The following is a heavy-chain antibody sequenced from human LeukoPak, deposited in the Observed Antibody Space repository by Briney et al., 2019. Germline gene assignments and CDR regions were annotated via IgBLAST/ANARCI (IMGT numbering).Heavy chain of an antibody. CDR3: ARESFRITGTTRTGGRY. Sequence: GASVKVSCKASGYTFTTYYMHWVRQAPGQGLEWMGWINPNSGGTNYAQKFQGRVTMTRDTSISTAYMELSRLRSDDTAVYYCARESFRITGTTRTGGRYWGQGTLVTVSS. CDR2: INPNSGGT. J-gene: IGHJ4*02. V-gene: IGHV1-2*02. CDR1: GYTFTTYY. D-gene: IGHD1-20*01.